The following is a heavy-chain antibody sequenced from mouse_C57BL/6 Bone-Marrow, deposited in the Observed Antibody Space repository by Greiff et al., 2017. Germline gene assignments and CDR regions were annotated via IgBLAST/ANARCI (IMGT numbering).Heavy chain of an antibody. V-gene: IGHV10-3*01. CDR3: VRGGDYYGSSHWYFDV. Sequence: GGGLVQPKGSLKLSCAASGFTFNTYAMHWVRQAPGKGLEWVARIRSKSSNYATYYADSVKDRFTISRDDSQSMLYLQMNNLKTEDTAMYYCVRGGDYYGSSHWYFDVWGTGTTVTVSS. CDR2: IRSKSSNYAT. CDR1: GFTFNTYA. D-gene: IGHD1-1*01. J-gene: IGHJ1*03.